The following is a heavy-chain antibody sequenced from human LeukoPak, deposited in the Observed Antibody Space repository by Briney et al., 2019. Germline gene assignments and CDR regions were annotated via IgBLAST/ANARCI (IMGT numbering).Heavy chain of an antibody. Sequence: ASVKVSCKASGYTFTGYYMHWVRQAPGQGFEWMGWINPNDGDTNYAQKFQSRVTMTRDTSISTAHMEVSRLRSDDTAVYYCARANFLYCSSTTCLFDYWGQGTLVTVSS. J-gene: IGHJ4*02. D-gene: IGHD2-2*01. CDR3: ARANFLYCSSTTCLFDY. CDR2: INPNDGDT. V-gene: IGHV1-2*02. CDR1: GYTFTGYY.